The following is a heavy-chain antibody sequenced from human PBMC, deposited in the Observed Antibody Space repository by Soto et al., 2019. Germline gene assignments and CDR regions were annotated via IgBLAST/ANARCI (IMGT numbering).Heavy chain of an antibody. Sequence: QVQLVQSGAEVKKPGSSVKVSCKASGGTFSSYAISWVRQAPGQGLEWMGGIIPIFGTANYAQTFQGRVTITADESTSTAYMELSSLRYEDTAVYYCARAVTAMVLWTDFDYWGQGTLVTVSS. V-gene: IGHV1-69*01. CDR1: GGTFSSYA. J-gene: IGHJ4*02. CDR3: ARAVTAMVLWTDFDY. CDR2: IIPIFGTA. D-gene: IGHD5-18*01.